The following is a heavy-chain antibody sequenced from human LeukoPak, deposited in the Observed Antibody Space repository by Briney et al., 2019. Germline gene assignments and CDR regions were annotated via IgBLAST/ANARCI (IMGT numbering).Heavy chain of an antibody. J-gene: IGHJ4*02. D-gene: IGHD3-10*01. V-gene: IGHV1-2*06. CDR1: GYTFTGYY. CDR3: ARVDYYGSGRYYNVNPYYFDY. Sequence: ASVKVSCKASGYTFTGYYMHWVRQAPGQGLEWMGRINPNRGGTNYAKTFQGRVTMTRDTSISTAYMELSRLRSDDTAGYYCARVDYYGSGRYYNVNPYYFDYWGQGTLVTVSS. CDR2: INPNRGGT.